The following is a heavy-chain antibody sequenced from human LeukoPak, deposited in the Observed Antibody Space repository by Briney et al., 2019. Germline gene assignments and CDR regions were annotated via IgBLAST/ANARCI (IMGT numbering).Heavy chain of an antibody. J-gene: IGHJ4*02. V-gene: IGHV3-23*01. Sequence: PGGSLRLSCAASGFTFSSHAMSWVRQAPGKGLEWVSRISGSGDYTNYADSVKGRFTISRDDSKNTLYLQMNCLRAEGTAVYYCVKRQRGFTYGTADYWGQGTLVTVSS. CDR3: VKRQRGFTYGTADY. CDR1: GFTFSSHA. CDR2: ISGSGDYT. D-gene: IGHD5-18*01.